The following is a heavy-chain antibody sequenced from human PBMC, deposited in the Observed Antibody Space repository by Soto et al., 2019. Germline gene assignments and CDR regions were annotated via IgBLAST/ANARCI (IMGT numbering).Heavy chain of an antibody. CDR3: ARTVRSHCSGGSCGLLDY. D-gene: IGHD2-15*01. J-gene: IGHJ4*02. CDR1: GGSISRGGYY. Sequence: PSETLSLTCTVSGGSISRGGYYWSWIRQHPGKGLEWIGYIYYSGSTYYNPSLKSRVTISVDTSKNQFSLKLSSVTAADTAVYYCARTVRSHCSGGSCGLLDYWGQGTLVTVSS. CDR2: IYYSGST. V-gene: IGHV4-31*03.